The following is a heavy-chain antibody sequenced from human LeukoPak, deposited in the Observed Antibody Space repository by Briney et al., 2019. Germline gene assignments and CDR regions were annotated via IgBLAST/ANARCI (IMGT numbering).Heavy chain of an antibody. D-gene: IGHD3-10*01. Sequence: SVKVSCKASGGTFSSYAISWVRQAPGQGLEWMGGIIPIFGTANYAQKFQGRVTITAGESTSTAYMELSSLRSEDTAVYYCARGVTMVRGHFDYWGQGTLVTVSS. CDR3: ARGVTMVRGHFDY. V-gene: IGHV1-69*13. CDR1: GGTFSSYA. J-gene: IGHJ4*02. CDR2: IIPIFGTA.